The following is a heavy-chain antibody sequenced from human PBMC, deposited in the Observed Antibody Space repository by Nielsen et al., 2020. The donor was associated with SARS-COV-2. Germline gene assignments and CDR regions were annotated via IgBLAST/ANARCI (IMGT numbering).Heavy chain of an antibody. Sequence: GESLKISCAASGFTFRTYTMSWFRQAPGKGLEWICGIYGGGNSDTFYADSVKGRFTVSRDDRKNTLYLQMTGLRAEDTALYFCAKDFKVDGLWDLDYWGRGTLVTVSS. V-gene: IGHV3-23*01. D-gene: IGHD1-26*01. CDR2: IYGGGNSDT. J-gene: IGHJ4*02. CDR3: AKDFKVDGLWDLDY. CDR1: GFTFRTYT.